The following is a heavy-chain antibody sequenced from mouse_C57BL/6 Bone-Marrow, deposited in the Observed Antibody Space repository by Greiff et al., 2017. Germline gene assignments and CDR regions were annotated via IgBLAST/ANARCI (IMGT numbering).Heavy chain of an antibody. V-gene: IGHV2-2*01. CDR1: GFSLTSYG. CDR2: IWSGGST. D-gene: IGHD1-1*01. Sequence: VQLQQSGPGLVQPSQSLSITCTVSGFSLTSYGVHWVRQSPGKGLEWLGVIWSGGSTDYNAAFISRLSISKDNSKSHVFFKMNSLQADDTAIYYCARSYTTGYFDVWGTGTTVTVSS. J-gene: IGHJ1*03. CDR3: ARSYTTGYFDV.